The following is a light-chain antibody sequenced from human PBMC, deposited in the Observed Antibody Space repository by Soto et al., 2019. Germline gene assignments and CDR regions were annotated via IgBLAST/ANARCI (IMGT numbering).Light chain of an antibody. V-gene: IGKV3-11*01. CDR2: EAS. CDR3: QQRSGRPPMFT. CDR1: QSVGSY. J-gene: IGKJ2*01. Sequence: EVVLTQSPATLSLSPGESATLSCRASQSVGSYLAWYQQKSGQAPRLLIYEASNRATGIPARFSGSRSGTDFSLTISSLEPDDFGVYYCQQRSGRPPMFTFGQGTKLEIK.